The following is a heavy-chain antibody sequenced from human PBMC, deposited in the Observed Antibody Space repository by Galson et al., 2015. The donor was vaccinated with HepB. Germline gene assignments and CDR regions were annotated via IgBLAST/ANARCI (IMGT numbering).Heavy chain of an antibody. V-gene: IGHV1-8*01. J-gene: IGHJ5*02. Sequence: SVKVSCKASGYTFTSHDINWVRQASGQGLEWMGWMNANSGNTGYAQKFQGRVTMTRNTAISTAYMELSSLRSEDTAVYYCARGAGSAGRDWFDPWGQGTLVTVSS. CDR1: GYTFTSHD. D-gene: IGHD1-26*01. CDR2: MNANSGNT. CDR3: ARGAGSAGRDWFDP.